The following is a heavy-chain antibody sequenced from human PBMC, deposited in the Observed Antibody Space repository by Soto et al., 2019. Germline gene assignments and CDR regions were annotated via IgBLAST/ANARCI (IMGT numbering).Heavy chain of an antibody. J-gene: IGHJ4*02. CDR3: ARVISYSGYDC. V-gene: IGHV3-7*03. CDR2: IRFDGSEK. D-gene: IGHD5-12*01. CDR1: GFTFSDYW. Sequence: LRLSCAASGFTFSDYWMSWVRQAPGKGPEWVANIRFDGSEKQYVDSVKGRFSISRDNSRNSLFLQMNSLRAGDTAVYYCARVISYSGYDCWGQGTLVTVSS.